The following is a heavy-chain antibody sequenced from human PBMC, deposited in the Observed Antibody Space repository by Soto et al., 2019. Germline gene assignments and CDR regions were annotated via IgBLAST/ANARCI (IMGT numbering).Heavy chain of an antibody. CDR2: NYYSVSS. J-gene: IGHJ4*02. V-gene: IGHV4-39*01. D-gene: IGHD5-18*01. CDR1: GGSVSSTGYY. Sequence: SETLSLTCTVSGGSVSSTGYYWGWIRQAPGKGLEWIGSNYYSVSSYYNPSLKSRVTISVDTSKNQFSLKLTSVTASDRAVYYCARQRGYSYGYFDSWGQVALVTVS. CDR3: ARQRGYSYGYFDS.